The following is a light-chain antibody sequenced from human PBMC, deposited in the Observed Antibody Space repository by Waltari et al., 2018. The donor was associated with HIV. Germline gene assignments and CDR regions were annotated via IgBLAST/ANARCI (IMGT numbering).Light chain of an antibody. J-gene: IGLJ2*01. V-gene: IGLV1-47*01. Sequence: QAVLTQTPSASASPGQKITISCPGSDSNIGSHSVYWYHQFPGRAPKLLLYKNNQRSSGVPDRFSGSKSGTSASLTISGLRPEDEGTYFCGAWDDNLRGVFGGGTRVTVL. CDR2: KNN. CDR3: GAWDDNLRGV. CDR1: DSNIGSHS.